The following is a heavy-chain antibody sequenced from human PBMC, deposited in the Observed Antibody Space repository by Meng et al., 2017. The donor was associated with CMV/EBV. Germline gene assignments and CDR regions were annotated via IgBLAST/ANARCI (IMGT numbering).Heavy chain of an antibody. CDR2: IYYSGGT. CDR3: ARDLPIVVGAFDI. CDR1: GGSISSGDYY. J-gene: IGHJ3*02. D-gene: IGHD3-22*01. V-gene: IGHV4-30-4*08. Sequence: GPPKRSGPGLVTPSQTLSLTCTVSGGSISSGDYYWSWIRQPPGKGLEWIGYIYYSGGTYYNPSLKSRVTISVDTSKNQFSLKLSSVTAADTAVYYCARDLPIVVGAFDIWGQGTMVTVSS.